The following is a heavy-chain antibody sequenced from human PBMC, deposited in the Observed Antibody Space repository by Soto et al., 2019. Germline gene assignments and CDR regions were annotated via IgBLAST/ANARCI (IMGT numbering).Heavy chain of an antibody. CDR1: GFSLSKARMG. Sequence: QVTLKESGPVLVKPTETLTLTCTVSGFSLSKARMGVSWIRQPPGKALEWLAHIFWNDERSYNTSLKSRLTISRDTSKSQVVLTMTNVDPVDTGTYFCARALREDLPIYYFASWGQGTLVTVSS. D-gene: IGHD1-26*01. CDR2: IFWNDER. CDR3: ARALREDLPIYYFAS. J-gene: IGHJ4*02. V-gene: IGHV2-26*01.